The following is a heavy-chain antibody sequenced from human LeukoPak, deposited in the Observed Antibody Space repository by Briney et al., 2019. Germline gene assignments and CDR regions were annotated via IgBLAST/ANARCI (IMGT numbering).Heavy chain of an antibody. Sequence: SETLPLTCSVSGDSINSSRHYWDWIRQPPGKGLEWIGNFYYRGNTYYNPSLKSRVTISVDPSKNQFSLKLTSVTAADTAVYYCARRRWLQEIDYWGQGTLVTVSS. J-gene: IGHJ4*02. CDR3: ARRRWLQEIDY. D-gene: IGHD5-24*01. CDR1: GDSINSSRHY. CDR2: FYYRGNT. V-gene: IGHV4-39*01.